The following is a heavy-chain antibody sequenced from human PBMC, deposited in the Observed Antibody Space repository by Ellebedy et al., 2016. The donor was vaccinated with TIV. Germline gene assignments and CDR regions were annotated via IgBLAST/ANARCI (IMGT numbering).Heavy chain of an antibody. V-gene: IGHV1-2*02. CDR1: GYTFTSYA. CDR3: ARLGRSGSGDFWSGYYLS. D-gene: IGHD3-3*01. Sequence: ASVKVSXXASGYTFTSYAMHWVRQAPGQRLEWMGWINPNSGGTNYAQKFQGRVTMTRDTSISTAYMELSRLRSDDTAVYYCARLGRSGSGDFWSGYYLSWGQGTLVTVSS. J-gene: IGHJ4*02. CDR2: INPNSGGT.